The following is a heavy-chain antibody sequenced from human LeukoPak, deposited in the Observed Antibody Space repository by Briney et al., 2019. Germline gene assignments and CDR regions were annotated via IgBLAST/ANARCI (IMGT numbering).Heavy chain of an antibody. CDR3: ARGVYGDYPINPFDY. D-gene: IGHD4-17*01. Sequence: GASVKVSCKASGYTFTSYYMHWVRQAPGQGLEWMGIINPSGGSTSYAQKFQGRVTMTRDTSTSTVYMELSSLRSEDTAVYYCARGVYGDYPINPFDYWGRGTLVTVSS. CDR1: GYTFTSYY. J-gene: IGHJ4*02. V-gene: IGHV1-46*01. CDR2: INPSGGST.